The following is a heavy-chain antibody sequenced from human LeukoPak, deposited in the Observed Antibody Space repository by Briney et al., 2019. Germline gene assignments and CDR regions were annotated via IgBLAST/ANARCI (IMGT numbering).Heavy chain of an antibody. J-gene: IGHJ4*02. Sequence: ASVKVSCKASGYTFTSYFISWVRQAPGQGLEWMGWISAYNGHTNYAQKLQGRVTMTTDTSSSTAYMELRSLRSDDTAVYYCARDASSGYYYYRGQGTLVTVSS. V-gene: IGHV1-18*01. CDR3: ARDASSGYYYY. CDR2: ISAYNGHT. D-gene: IGHD3-22*01. CDR1: GYTFTSYF.